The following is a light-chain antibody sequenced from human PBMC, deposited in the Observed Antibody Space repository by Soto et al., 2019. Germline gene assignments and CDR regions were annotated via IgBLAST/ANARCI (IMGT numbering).Light chain of an antibody. CDR3: QQYYSTPYT. Sequence: DIVMTQSPDSLAVSLGERATINCKSSQSVLYSSNNKNYLAWYQQKPGQPPKLLIYLASTRESGVPYRFSGSGSGTDFTLTISSLQAEDVAVYYCQQYYSTPYTFGQGTKLEIK. J-gene: IGKJ2*01. CDR2: LAS. CDR1: QSVLYSSNNKNY. V-gene: IGKV4-1*01.